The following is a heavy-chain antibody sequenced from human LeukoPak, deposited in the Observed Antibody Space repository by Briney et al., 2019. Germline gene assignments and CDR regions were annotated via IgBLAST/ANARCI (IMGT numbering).Heavy chain of an antibody. CDR2: ISYDGNNK. Sequence: PGGSLRLSCAASGFPFISYTMHWVRQAPGKGLEWAAVISYDGNNKYYADSVKGRFTISRDNSKNTLYLQMNSLRAEDTAVYYCAKDIPPAVWDGYSQWGQGTLVTVSS. CDR1: GFPFISYT. CDR3: AKDIPPAVWDGYSQ. J-gene: IGHJ4*02. D-gene: IGHD5-24*01. V-gene: IGHV3-30-3*01.